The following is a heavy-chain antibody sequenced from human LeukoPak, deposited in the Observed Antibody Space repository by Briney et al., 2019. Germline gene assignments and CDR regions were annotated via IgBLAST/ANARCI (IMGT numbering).Heavy chain of an antibody. D-gene: IGHD3-3*02. J-gene: IGHJ6*03. Sequence: GASVKVSCKASGYTFTSYGISWVRQAPGQGLEWLGGIVPVFNTSTYAQKFRGRVSITTGGTSSTSYMEISSLSYEDTAVYFCARGILDPSVFRFPRIDHQSYYMDVWGDGTTVTVSS. CDR3: ARGILDPSVFRFPRIDHQSYYMDV. CDR2: IVPVFNTS. V-gene: IGHV1-69*05. CDR1: GYTFTSYG.